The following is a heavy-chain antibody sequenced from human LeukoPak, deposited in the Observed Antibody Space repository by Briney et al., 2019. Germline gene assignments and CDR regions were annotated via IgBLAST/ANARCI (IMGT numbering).Heavy chain of an antibody. CDR1: GGSISHYY. D-gene: IGHD6-19*01. J-gene: IGHJ6*02. CDR3: ARQWGSGWYGEKYYFYGMDV. CDR2: IYYNGNT. Sequence: SETLSLTCTVSGGSISHYYWSWIRQPPGKGLEWIGYIYYNGNTYYNPSLRSRVTISVDTSKNQFSLKLRSVTAADTAVYYCARQWGSGWYGEKYYFYGMDVWGQGTTVTVSS. V-gene: IGHV4-59*08.